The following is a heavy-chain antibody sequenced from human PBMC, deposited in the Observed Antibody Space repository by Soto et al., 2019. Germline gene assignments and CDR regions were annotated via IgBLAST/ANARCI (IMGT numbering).Heavy chain of an antibody. CDR1: GFTFDDYA. V-gene: IGHV3-9*01. CDR2: ISWNSGSI. Sequence: PGGSLRLSCAASGFTFDDYAMHWVRQAPGKGLEWVSGISWNSGSIGYADSVKGRFTISRDNAKNSLYLQMNSLRAEDTALYYCAKDTPSGWYGKAAFDIWGQGTMVPVS. D-gene: IGHD6-19*01. CDR3: AKDTPSGWYGKAAFDI. J-gene: IGHJ3*02.